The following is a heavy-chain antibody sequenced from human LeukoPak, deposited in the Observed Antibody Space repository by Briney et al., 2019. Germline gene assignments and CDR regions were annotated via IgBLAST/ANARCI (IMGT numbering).Heavy chain of an antibody. Sequence: GGSLRLSCAASGFTFSSYGMHWVRQAPGKGLEWVAVIWYDGSNKYYADSVKGRFTISRDNSKNTLYLQMNSLRAEDTAVYYCAREYYDFWSGYYGLGYWGQGTLVTVSS. CDR3: AREYYDFWSGYYGLGY. CDR2: IWYDGSNK. D-gene: IGHD3-3*01. V-gene: IGHV3-33*08. CDR1: GFTFSSYG. J-gene: IGHJ4*02.